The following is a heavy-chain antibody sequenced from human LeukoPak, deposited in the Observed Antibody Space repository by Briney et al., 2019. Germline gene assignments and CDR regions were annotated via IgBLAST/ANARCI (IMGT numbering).Heavy chain of an antibody. J-gene: IGHJ4*02. CDR3: ARAPEVLLAGFDY. CDR1: GGSISSGGYY. CDR2: IYYSGSI. D-gene: IGHD2-15*01. Sequence: SETLSLTSTVSGGSISSGGYYWSWIRQHPGKGLEWIGYIYYSGSIYYNPSLKSRVTISVDTSKNQFSLKLSSVTAADTAVYYCARAPEVLLAGFDYWGQGTLVTVSS. V-gene: IGHV4-31*03.